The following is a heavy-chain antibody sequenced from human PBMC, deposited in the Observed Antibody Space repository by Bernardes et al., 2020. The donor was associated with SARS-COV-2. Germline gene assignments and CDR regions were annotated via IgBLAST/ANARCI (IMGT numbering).Heavy chain of an antibody. CDR1: TFSFDNCC. CDR3: GIGSGWRSDS. V-gene: IGHV3-7*02. D-gene: IGHD6-19*01. Sequence: GGSLRLSCAASTFSFDNCCMSWFRQAPGRGLEWVAFIRRDGSETTYADSVKGRFTISIDNGKNSLFLQMNTLTTEDTAVYYCGIGSGWRSDSWGQGTLVTVSS. CDR2: IRRDGSET. J-gene: IGHJ4*02.